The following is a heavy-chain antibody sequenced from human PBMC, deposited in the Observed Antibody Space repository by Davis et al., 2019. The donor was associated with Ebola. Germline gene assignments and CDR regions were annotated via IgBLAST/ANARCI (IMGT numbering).Heavy chain of an antibody. J-gene: IGHJ4*02. Sequence: GESLKISCAASGFLFSSYAMSWVRQAPGRGLEWVSSISASGGATFYADSVKGRIVMSRDNSNDTLYLRKNNLRAEDTAIYYCAKDLTSYYGSGDFFDYWGQGILVTVSS. CDR3: AKDLTSYYGSGDFFDY. CDR1: GFLFSSYA. CDR2: ISASGGAT. V-gene: IGHV3-23*01. D-gene: IGHD3-10*01.